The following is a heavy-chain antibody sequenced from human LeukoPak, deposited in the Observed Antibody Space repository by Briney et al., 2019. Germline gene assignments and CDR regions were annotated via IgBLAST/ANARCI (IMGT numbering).Heavy chain of an antibody. J-gene: IGHJ5*02. V-gene: IGHV4-4*07. Sequence: SETLSLTCTVSGGSISSYYWSWIRQPAGKGLEWIGRIYTSGSTNYNPSLKSRVTISVDTSKNQFSLKLSSVTAADTAVYYCARDPFWGGRFDPWGQGTLVTVSS. D-gene: IGHD3-16*01. CDR2: IYTSGST. CDR1: GGSISSYY. CDR3: ARDPFWGGRFDP.